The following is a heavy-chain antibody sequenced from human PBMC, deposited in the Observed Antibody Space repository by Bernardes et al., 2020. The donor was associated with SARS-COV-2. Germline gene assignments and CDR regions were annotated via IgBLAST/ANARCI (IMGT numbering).Heavy chain of an antibody. J-gene: IGHJ4*02. V-gene: IGHV3-30*18. Sequence: GGSLRLSCVASGFTFKNYGMHWVRQAPGKGLEWVAFISYEGSKKYYLDSLKGRFTISRDFSKNTLYLQMSSLTDDDTAVYYCVKRRAIFELWAGNFDSWGQGTLVTVSS. CDR2: ISYEGSKK. D-gene: IGHD3-3*01. CDR1: GFTFKNYG. CDR3: VKRRAIFELWAGNFDS.